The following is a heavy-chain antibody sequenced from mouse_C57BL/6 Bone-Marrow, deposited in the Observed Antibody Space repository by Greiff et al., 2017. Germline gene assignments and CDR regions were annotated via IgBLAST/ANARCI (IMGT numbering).Heavy chain of an antibody. CDR1: GYTFTSYW. Sequence: QVQLQQPGAELVRPGSSVKLSCKASGYTFTSYWMHWVKQRPIQGLEWIGNIDPSDSETNYNQKFKDKATLTVDKSSSTAYMQLSSLTSEDSSVYYCDGGSRRAMDYWGQGTSVTVSS. J-gene: IGHJ4*01. CDR3: DGGSRRAMDY. D-gene: IGHD1-1*01. CDR2: IDPSDSET. V-gene: IGHV1-52*01.